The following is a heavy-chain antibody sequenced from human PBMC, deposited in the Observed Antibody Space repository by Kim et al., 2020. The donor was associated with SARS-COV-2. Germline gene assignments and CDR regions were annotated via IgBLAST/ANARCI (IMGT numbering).Heavy chain of an antibody. D-gene: IGHD6-25*01. J-gene: IGHJ4*02. CDR3: AKDPSTRLRYYFGY. CDR1: GFTFDDYA. Sequence: GGSLRLSCAASGFTFDDYAMHWVRQAPGKGLEWVSGISWNSGSIGYADSVKGRFTISRDNAKNSLYLQMNSLRAEDTALYYCAKDPSTRLRYYFGYWGQGTLVTVSS. CDR2: ISWNSGSI. V-gene: IGHV3-9*01.